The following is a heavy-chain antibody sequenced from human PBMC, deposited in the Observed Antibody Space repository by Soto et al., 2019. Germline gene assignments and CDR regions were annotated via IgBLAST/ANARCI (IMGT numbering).Heavy chain of an antibody. D-gene: IGHD2-8*01. J-gene: IGHJ6*03. CDR3: ARRLYNYYYYYMDV. V-gene: IGHV4-34*01. CDR1: GGSFSGYY. Sequence: SETLSLTCAVYGGSFSGYYWSWIRQPPGKGLEWIGEINHSGSTNYNPSLKSRVTISVDTSKNQFSLKLSSVTAADTAVYYCARRLYNYYYYYMDVWGKGTTVTVSS. CDR2: INHSGST.